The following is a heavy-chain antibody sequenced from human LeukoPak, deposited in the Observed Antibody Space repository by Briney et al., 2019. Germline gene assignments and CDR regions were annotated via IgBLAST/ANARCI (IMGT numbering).Heavy chain of an antibody. CDR2: ISGSGGST. J-gene: IGHJ4*02. V-gene: IGHV3-23*01. CDR1: GFTFSSYA. CDR3: ASGYSGSYYEALYYFDY. D-gene: IGHD1-26*01. Sequence: GGSLRLSCAASGFTFSSYAMSWVRQAPGKGLEWVSAISGSGGSTYYADSVKGRFTISRDNSKNTLYLQMNSLRAEDTAVYYCASGYSGSYYEALYYFDYWGQGTLVTVSS.